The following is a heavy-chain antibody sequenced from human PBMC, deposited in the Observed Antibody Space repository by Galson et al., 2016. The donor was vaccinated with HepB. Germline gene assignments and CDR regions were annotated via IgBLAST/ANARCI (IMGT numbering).Heavy chain of an antibody. CDR3: ARMRYSSGWLDGFDI. D-gene: IGHD6-19*01. CDR2: ISSGSAYR. V-gene: IGHV3-21*01. Sequence: SLRLSCAASGFTFSTYSMNWARQAPGKGLEWVSSISSGSAYRYYADSVKGRFTISRDNAKKSLYLQMNSLRAKDTAVYYCARMRYSSGWLDGFDIWGQGTMVTVSS. J-gene: IGHJ3*02. CDR1: GFTFSTYS.